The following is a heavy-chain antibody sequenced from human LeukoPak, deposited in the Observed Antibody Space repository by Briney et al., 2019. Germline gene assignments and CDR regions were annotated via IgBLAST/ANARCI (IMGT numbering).Heavy chain of an antibody. V-gene: IGHV3-49*04. J-gene: IGHJ4*02. CDR3: TRGAPYVWGSYRSPSFDF. D-gene: IGHD3-16*02. CDR1: GFTFGDYA. CDR2: IRSKAYGGTT. Sequence: QPGRSLRLSCTASGFTFGDYAMSWVRQAPGKGLEWVGFIRSKAYGGTTEYAASVKGRFTISRDDSKSIAYLQMNSLKTEDTAVYYCTRGAPYVWGSYRSPSFDFWGQGTLVTVSS.